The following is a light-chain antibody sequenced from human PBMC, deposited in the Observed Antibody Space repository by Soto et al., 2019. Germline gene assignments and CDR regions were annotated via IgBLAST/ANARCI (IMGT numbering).Light chain of an antibody. V-gene: IGLV2-14*01. CDR2: EVS. J-gene: IGLJ1*01. CDR1: SSDVGGYNY. CDR3: SSYTSSSTVA. Sequence: QSVLTQPASVSGSPGQSITISCTGISSDVGGYNYVSWYQQHPGKAPKLMIYEVSNRPSGVSNRFSGSKSGNTASLTISGLQAEDEAGYYCSSYTSSSTVAFGTGTKVTVL.